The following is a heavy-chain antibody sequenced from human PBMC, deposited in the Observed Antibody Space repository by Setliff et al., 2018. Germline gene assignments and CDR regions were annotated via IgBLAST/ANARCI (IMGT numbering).Heavy chain of an antibody. D-gene: IGHD3-3*01. Sequence: TSETLSLTCTVSGGSISSSSYYWGWIRQPPGKGLEWIGNINYSGSTYYNPSLKSRVTISVDTSKNQFSLKLSSVTAADTAVYYCARGSQYYNFWSGYHLDYYYYGMDVWGQGTTVTVSS. CDR1: GGSISSSSYY. J-gene: IGHJ6*02. CDR3: ARGSQYYNFWSGYHLDYYYYGMDV. CDR2: INYSGST. V-gene: IGHV4-39*07.